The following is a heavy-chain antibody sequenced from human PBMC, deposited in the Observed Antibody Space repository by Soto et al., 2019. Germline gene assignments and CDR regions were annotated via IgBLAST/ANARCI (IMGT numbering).Heavy chain of an antibody. CDR2: ISGNGDRT. V-gene: IGHV3-23*01. CDR1: GFTFSSYA. J-gene: IGHJ4*02. D-gene: IGHD1-26*01. Sequence: EVQLLESGGGLVQPGGSLRLSCAASGFTFSSYAMTWVRQAPGKGLEWVSFISGNGDRTYYADSVKGRFTISRDNSKNTLDLQVNSLRDDDTAVYYCAKRGGTTGSYSKFDYWGQGTLVTVSS. CDR3: AKRGGTTGSYSKFDY.